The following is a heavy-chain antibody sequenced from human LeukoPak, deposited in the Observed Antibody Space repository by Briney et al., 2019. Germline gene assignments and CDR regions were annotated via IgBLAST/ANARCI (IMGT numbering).Heavy chain of an antibody. D-gene: IGHD1-26*01. CDR2: IYATGST. V-gene: IGHV4-4*07. J-gene: IGHJ4*02. CDR3: ARQGYIASYYFLDF. CDR1: GDFIRSYW. Sequence: SETLSLTCDVSGDFIRSYWWGWVRQPAGKGLEWIGRIYATGSTKFNPSLKSRLTMSMDTSTNRISLNLTSVTAADTAIYLCARQGYIASYYFLDFWSQGMLVTVSS.